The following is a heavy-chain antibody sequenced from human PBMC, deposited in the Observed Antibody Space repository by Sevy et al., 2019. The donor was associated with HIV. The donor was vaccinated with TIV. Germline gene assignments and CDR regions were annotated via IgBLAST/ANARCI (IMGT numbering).Heavy chain of an antibody. CDR2: IWYDGINR. V-gene: IGHV3-33*01. D-gene: IGHD3-10*01. CDR1: GFTFSNYG. J-gene: IGHJ4*02. Sequence: GGSLRLSCAASGFTFSNYGMHWVRQAPGKGLEWVAVIWYDGINRYYADSVKGRFTISRDNSKNTLYLQMNSLRAEDKAVYYCARVNLPPNMVKKVRGALSYYFDYWGQGTLVTVSS. CDR3: ARVNLPPNMVKKVRGALSYYFDY.